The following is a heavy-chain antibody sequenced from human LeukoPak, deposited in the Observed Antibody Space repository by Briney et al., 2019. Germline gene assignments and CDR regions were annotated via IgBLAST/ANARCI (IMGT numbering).Heavy chain of an antibody. D-gene: IGHD2/OR15-2a*01. CDR1: GFTFSTYA. Sequence: PGGSLRLSCAASGFTFSTYAMGWVRQAPGKGLEWVSAIVGSGGITYYADSVKGRFTISGDNSRNTVYLQMNSLRAEDTAVYFCAKGSTTSGYYFDSWGQGTLVTVPS. CDR3: AKGSTTSGYYFDS. CDR2: IVGSGGIT. J-gene: IGHJ4*02. V-gene: IGHV3-23*01.